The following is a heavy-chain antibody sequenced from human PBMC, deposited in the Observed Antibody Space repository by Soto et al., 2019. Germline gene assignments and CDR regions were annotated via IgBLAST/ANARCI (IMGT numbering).Heavy chain of an antibody. CDR3: SRVGGSTWH. Sequence: GGSLRLSCAASGFTFSSYWMHWVRQAPGKGLVWVSRINSDGSSTNYADFVKGRFAISRDNAKNTVYLQMNSLRVEDTAVYYCSRVGGSTWHWGQGTLVTVSS. CDR2: INSDGSST. D-gene: IGHD1-26*01. V-gene: IGHV3-74*01. CDR1: GFTFSSYW. J-gene: IGHJ4*02.